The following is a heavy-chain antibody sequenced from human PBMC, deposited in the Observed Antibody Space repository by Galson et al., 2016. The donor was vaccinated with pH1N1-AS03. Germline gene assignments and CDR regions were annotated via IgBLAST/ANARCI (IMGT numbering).Heavy chain of an antibody. D-gene: IGHD3-9*01. V-gene: IGHV4-59*03. CDR3: ARNGVLTGYHATGRERVDY. Sequence: ETLSLTCAVYGGSFSGYYWTWIRQSPEKGLEWIGYVFYTGATNYNPSLQRRLTVSIDKSKNQFSLKLSSVTAADTAMYYCARNGVLTGYHATGRERVDYWGQGTLVIVSS. CDR2: VFYTGAT. J-gene: IGHJ4*02. CDR1: GGSFSGYY.